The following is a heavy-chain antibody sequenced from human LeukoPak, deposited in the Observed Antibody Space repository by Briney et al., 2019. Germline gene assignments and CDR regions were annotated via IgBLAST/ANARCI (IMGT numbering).Heavy chain of an antibody. J-gene: IGHJ5*02. Sequence: GGSLRLSCAASGFTFSSYEMNWVRQAPGKGLEWVSYISSSGSTIYYADSVKGRFTISRDNAKNSLYLQMNSLRVEDTAVYYFARSAGTWFDPWGQGTLVTVSS. CDR3: ARSAGTWFDP. CDR1: GFTFSSYE. CDR2: ISSSGSTI. V-gene: IGHV3-48*03. D-gene: IGHD1-1*01.